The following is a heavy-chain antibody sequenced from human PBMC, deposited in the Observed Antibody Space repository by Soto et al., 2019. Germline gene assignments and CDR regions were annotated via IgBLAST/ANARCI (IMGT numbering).Heavy chain of an antibody. CDR3: ARDRTVQLERRGAPDY. Sequence: QVQLVQSGAEMKKPGASVKFSCKTSGYIFTNYAIHWVRQAPGQSLEWLGWIDAANGKTEFSQRFQGRVTLTRDTSATTAYMELSSLTSDDTAVYYCARDRTVQLERRGAPDYWGQGTLVTVSS. CDR2: IDAANGKT. V-gene: IGHV1-3*01. CDR1: GYIFTNYA. D-gene: IGHD1-1*01. J-gene: IGHJ4*02.